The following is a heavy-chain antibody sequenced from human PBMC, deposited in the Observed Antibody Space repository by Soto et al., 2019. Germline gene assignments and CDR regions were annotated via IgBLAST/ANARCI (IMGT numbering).Heavy chain of an antibody. V-gene: IGHV4-59*01. D-gene: IGHD6-19*01. CDR3: ARGSSGWTPRLDY. CDR2: IYYSGSN. J-gene: IGHJ4*02. CDR1: GGPISSYY. Sequence: QVQLQVSGPGLVKPSETLSLNCTVSGGPISSYYWSCIRQSPGKGLEWIGYIYYSGSNNYNPSLSSRGTISVDTSKNQCYLELRSVTAADTAVYYCARGSSGWTPRLDYWGQGTLVTVSS.